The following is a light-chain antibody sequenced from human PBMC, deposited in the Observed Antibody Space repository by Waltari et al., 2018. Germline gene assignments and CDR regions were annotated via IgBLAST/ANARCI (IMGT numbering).Light chain of an antibody. CDR2: DVS. V-gene: IGLV2-14*01. J-gene: IGLJ3*02. CDR3: SSYTSSSTHWV. Sequence: QSALTQPASVSGSPGQSITLSCTGTSSDVGGYNYVPWYQQHPGKAPKLMIYDVSKRPSGVSNRFSGSKSGNTASLTISGLQAEDEADYYCSSYTSSSTHWVFGGGTKLTVL. CDR1: SSDVGGYNY.